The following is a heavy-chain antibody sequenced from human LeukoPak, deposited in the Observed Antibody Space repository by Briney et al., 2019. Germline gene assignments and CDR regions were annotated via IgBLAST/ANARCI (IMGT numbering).Heavy chain of an antibody. CDR3: ARDVGTSGWYTFVY. CDR1: GDSVSSNNGA. Sequence: SQTLSLTCGISGDSVSSNNGAWNWIRQSPSRGLEWLGRTYYRSKWYNDYAGSMKGRITISPDTSKNQFSLQVNSVTPEDTAVYYCARDVGTSGWYTFVYWGQGTLVTVSS. D-gene: IGHD6-19*01. CDR2: TYYRSKWYN. J-gene: IGHJ4*02. V-gene: IGHV6-1*01.